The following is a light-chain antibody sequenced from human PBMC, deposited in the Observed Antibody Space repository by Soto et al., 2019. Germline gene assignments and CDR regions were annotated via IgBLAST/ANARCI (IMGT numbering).Light chain of an antibody. CDR3: ASYTTTGTVL. CDR2: EVS. V-gene: IGLV2-14*01. CDR1: SSDIGGYNS. J-gene: IGLJ2*01. Sequence: QAVVTQPASVSGSPGQSITISCTGTSSDIGGYNSVSWFQQHPGKAPKLMISEVSNRPSGVSNRFSGSKVDNTASLTISGLQAEDEADYYCASYTTTGTVLFGAGTKLTVL.